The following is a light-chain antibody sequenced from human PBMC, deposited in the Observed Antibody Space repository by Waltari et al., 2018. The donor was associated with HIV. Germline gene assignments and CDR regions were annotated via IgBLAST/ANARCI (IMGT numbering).Light chain of an antibody. V-gene: IGLV3-25*03. CDR3: QSTDTSGTYWV. CDR1: AFSKQY. J-gene: IGLJ3*02. CDR2: KDS. Sequence: SYDLTQPPSVSVPPGQTASITCSGDAFSKQYSHRYQQKPGQAPVLTIYKDSERPSGSPERFSGSSSGTTVTLTISGVQAEDEADYYCQSTDTSGTYWVFGGGTKLTVL.